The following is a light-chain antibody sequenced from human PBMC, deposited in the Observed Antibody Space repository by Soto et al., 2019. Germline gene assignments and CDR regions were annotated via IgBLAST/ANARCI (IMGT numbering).Light chain of an antibody. CDR2: EVS. Sequence: QSVLTQPASVSGSPGQSITISCTGTSSDVGGYNYVSWYQHHPGTAPKLIIYEVSNRPSGVSNRFSGSKSGNTASLTISGLQTEDEANYYCSSHTSISTRLFGGGTKVTVL. CDR1: SSDVGGYNY. V-gene: IGLV2-14*01. J-gene: IGLJ3*02. CDR3: SSHTSISTRL.